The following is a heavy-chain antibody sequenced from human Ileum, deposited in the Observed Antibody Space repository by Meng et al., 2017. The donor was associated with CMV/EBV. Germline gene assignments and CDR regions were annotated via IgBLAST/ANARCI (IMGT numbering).Heavy chain of an antibody. J-gene: IGHJ4*02. Sequence: GGSLRLSCAASGFSFRSYSMNWVRQAPGKGLEWVSVISSSSSYRYYADSVKGRFTISRDNAKNSLYLQMNSLRVEDTAVYYCASNIAMAENYWGQGTLVTVSS. D-gene: IGHD6-19*01. V-gene: IGHV3-21*01. CDR2: ISSSSSYR. CDR1: GFSFRSYS. CDR3: ASNIAMAENY.